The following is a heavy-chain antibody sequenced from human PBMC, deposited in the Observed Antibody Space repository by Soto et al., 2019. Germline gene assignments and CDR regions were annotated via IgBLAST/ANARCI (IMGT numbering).Heavy chain of an antibody. D-gene: IGHD3-3*01. Sequence: EVQLVESGGGLVQPGGSLRLSCAASGFTFSSYWMSWVRQAPGKGLEWVANIKQDGSEKYYVDSVKGRFTISRDNAKNSLYLQMNSLRAEDTAVYYCAREGLIRFLEWLPPNWDVWGKGTTVTVSS. J-gene: IGHJ6*04. CDR1: GFTFSSYW. CDR3: AREGLIRFLEWLPPNWDV. CDR2: IKQDGSEK. V-gene: IGHV3-7*01.